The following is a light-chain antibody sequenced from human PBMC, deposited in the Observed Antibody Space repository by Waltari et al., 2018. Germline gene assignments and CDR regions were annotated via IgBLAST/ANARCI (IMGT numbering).Light chain of an antibody. Sequence: TLSCRASQSVRSNYLAWYQQKPGQAPRLLIYGVSTRATGIPDRFSGSGSGTDFTLTISSLQSEDFAVYYCQHYTNWPLTFGGGTKVEIK. CDR1: QSVRSN. CDR3: QHYTNWPLT. V-gene: IGKV3D-15*01. CDR2: GVS. J-gene: IGKJ4*01.